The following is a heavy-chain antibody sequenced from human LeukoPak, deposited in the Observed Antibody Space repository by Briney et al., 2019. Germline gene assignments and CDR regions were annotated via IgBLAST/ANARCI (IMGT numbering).Heavy chain of an antibody. D-gene: IGHD6-13*01. CDR3: ARDGTAAGLYFDL. CDR1: GFTVSSNY. Sequence: GGSLRLSCAASGFTVSSNYMSWVRQAPGKGLEWVSVIYSGGSTYYADSVKGRFTISRDNTKNSLYLQMSSLRAEDTAVYYCARDGTAAGLYFDLWGQGTLVTVSS. J-gene: IGHJ4*01. V-gene: IGHV3-66*01. CDR2: IYSGGST.